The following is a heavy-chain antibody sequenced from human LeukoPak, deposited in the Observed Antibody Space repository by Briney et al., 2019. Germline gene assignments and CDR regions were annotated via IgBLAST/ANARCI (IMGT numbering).Heavy chain of an antibody. CDR2: INPNSGGT. Sequence: EALVKVSCKASGYTFTGYYMHWVRQAPGQGLEWMGWINPNSGGTNYAQKFQGRVTMTRDTSISTAYMELSRLRSDDTAVYYCARSGTVTRGLWFDPWGQGTLVTVSS. V-gene: IGHV1-2*02. J-gene: IGHJ5*02. D-gene: IGHD4-11*01. CDR3: ARSGTVTRGLWFDP. CDR1: GYTFTGYY.